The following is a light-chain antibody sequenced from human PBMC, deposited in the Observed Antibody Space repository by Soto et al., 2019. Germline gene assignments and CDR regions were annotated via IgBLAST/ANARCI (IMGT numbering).Light chain of an antibody. CDR3: QQYGSSPRT. CDR1: QSVSSSY. J-gene: IGKJ1*01. CDR2: GAS. Sequence: EIVLTQSPGTLSLSPGERPTLSCRASQSVSSSYLAWYQQKPGQAPRLLIYGASSRATGIPDRFSGSGSGTDFTLTISRLEPEDFAVYYCQQYGSSPRTLGQGPKVDIK. V-gene: IGKV3-20*01.